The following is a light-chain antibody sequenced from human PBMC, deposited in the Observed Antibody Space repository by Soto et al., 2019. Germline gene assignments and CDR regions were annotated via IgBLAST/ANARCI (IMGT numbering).Light chain of an antibody. CDR2: ANT. CDR1: SSNIGSNT. J-gene: IGLJ3*02. V-gene: IGLV1-44*01. Sequence: QSVLTQPPSASGTPGQRVAISCSGSSSNIGSNTVSWYQQIPGTAPKLLISANTQRPSGVPDRFSGSKSDTSAALVISGLRSEDYADYYWATWDDSLYGPVFGGGTQVTVL. CDR3: ATWDDSLYGPV.